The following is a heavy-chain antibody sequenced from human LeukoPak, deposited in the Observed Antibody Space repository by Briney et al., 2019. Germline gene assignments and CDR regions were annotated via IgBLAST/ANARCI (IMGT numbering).Heavy chain of an antibody. Sequence: ASVRVSCKASGYTFTGYYMHWVRQAPGQGLEWMGCTHPNSGDTKYAQKFQGRVTVNRDTSVNTVYVELSGLRSDDTAVYYCARGRDTSQPTPPLAYWGQGTLVTLPS. D-gene: IGHD1-14*01. CDR3: ARGRDTSQPTPPLAY. CDR2: THPNSGDT. V-gene: IGHV1-2*02. CDR1: GYTFTGYY. J-gene: IGHJ4*02.